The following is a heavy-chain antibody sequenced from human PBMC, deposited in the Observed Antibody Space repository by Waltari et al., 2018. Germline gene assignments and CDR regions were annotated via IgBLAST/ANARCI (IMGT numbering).Heavy chain of an antibody. CDR2: IYHRGRT. CDR3: ARILLGYCSGGSCARGAFDI. V-gene: IGHV4-31*03. Sequence: QVQLQESGPGLVKPSQTLSLTCTVSGGSISSGGYYWSWIRQHPGKGREWIGYIYHRGRTYSNPSLKSRVTISVDRSKNQFSLKLSSVTAADTAVYYCARILLGYCSGGSCARGAFDIWGQGTMVTVSS. J-gene: IGHJ3*02. D-gene: IGHD2-15*01. CDR1: GGSISSGGYY.